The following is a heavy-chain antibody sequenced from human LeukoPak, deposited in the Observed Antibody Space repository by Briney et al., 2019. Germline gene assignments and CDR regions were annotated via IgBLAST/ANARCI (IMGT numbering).Heavy chain of an antibody. CDR1: GGSINSYY. D-gene: IGHD1-26*01. V-gene: IGHV4-59*08. Sequence: SETLSLTCTVSGGSINSYYWSWIRQPPGKGLEWIGYIYYSGSTNYNPSLKSRVTISVDTSKNQFSLKLSSVTAADTAVYYCASRELQGPWYFDLWGRGTLVTVSS. CDR3: ASRELQGPWYFDL. CDR2: IYYSGST. J-gene: IGHJ2*01.